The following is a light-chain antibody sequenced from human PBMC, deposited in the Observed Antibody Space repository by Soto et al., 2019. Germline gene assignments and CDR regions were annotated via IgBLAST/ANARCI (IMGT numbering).Light chain of an antibody. CDR2: EVD. J-gene: IGLJ1*01. CDR3: RSFAGTNSLYV. V-gene: IGLV2-8*01. CDR1: SSDVGAYNY. Sequence: QSALTQPPSASGSPGQSVTISCTGTSSDVGAYNYVSWYQQYPGKAPKLMIYEVDKRPSGVPDRFSGSKSGSTASLTVSGLQAEDEADYYCRSFAGTNSLYVFGTGTKLTVL.